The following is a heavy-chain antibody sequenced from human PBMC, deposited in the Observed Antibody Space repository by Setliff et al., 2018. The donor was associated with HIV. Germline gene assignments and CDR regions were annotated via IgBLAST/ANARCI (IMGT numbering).Heavy chain of an antibody. CDR1: GFTFRTYA. CDR3: AKDRDTTGWYVTTQFDY. CDR2: NSGYGEET. Sequence: PGGSLRLSCVGSGFTFRTYAMGWVRQAPGKGLEWVSSNSGYGEETYYADSVKGRFSISRDNSENTLYLQMNSLRDEDTAVYYCAKDRDTTGWYVTTQFDYWGQGTLVTVSS. V-gene: IGHV3-23*01. D-gene: IGHD6-19*01. J-gene: IGHJ4*02.